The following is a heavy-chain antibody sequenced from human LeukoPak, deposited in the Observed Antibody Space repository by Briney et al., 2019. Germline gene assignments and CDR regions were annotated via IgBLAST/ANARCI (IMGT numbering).Heavy chain of an antibody. V-gene: IGHV4-39*01. CDR2: IYYSGST. CDR3: ARHPGAITIFGVVSPKGYYYMDV. D-gene: IGHD3-3*01. J-gene: IGHJ6*03. CDR1: GGSISSSSYY. Sequence: SETLSLTCTVSGGSISSSSYYWGWIRQPPGKGLEWIGSIYYSGSTYYNSSLKSRVTISVDTSKNQFSLKLSSVTAADTAVYYCARHPGAITIFGVVSPKGYYYMDVWGKGTTVTVSS.